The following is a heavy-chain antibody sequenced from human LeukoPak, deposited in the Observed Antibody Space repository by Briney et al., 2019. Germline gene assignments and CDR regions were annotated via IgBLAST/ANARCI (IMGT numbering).Heavy chain of an antibody. CDR2: IYYSGST. CDR3: ARSGAAAGTSSPFAGNYYYYYMDV. D-gene: IGHD6-13*01. J-gene: IGHJ6*03. Sequence: PSETLSLTCTVSGGSISSYYWSWIRQPPGKGLEWIGCIYYSGSTNYNPSLKSRVTISVDTSKNQFSLKLSSVTAADTAVYYCARSGAAAGTSSPFAGNYYYYYMDVWGKGTTVTVSS. V-gene: IGHV4-59*01. CDR1: GGSISSYY.